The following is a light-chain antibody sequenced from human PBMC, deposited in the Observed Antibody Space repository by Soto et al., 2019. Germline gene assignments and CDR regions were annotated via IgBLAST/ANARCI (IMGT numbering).Light chain of an antibody. Sequence: QSALTQPASVSGPPGQSITISCTGTSSDVGGYHYVSWYQQHPGKAPKLMIYDVSSRPSGVSNRFSGSKSGSTASLTISGLQADDEAVYYCSSCSSSSTVLFGGGTKLTVL. CDR2: DVS. V-gene: IGLV2-14*01. CDR3: SSCSSSSTVL. CDR1: SSDVGGYHY. J-gene: IGLJ3*02.